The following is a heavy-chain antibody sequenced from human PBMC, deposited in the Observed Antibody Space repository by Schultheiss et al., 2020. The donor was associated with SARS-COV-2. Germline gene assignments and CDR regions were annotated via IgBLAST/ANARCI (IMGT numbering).Heavy chain of an antibody. Sequence: GSLRLSCAVYGGSFSGYYWSWIRQPPGKGLEWIGEINHSGSTNYNPSLKSRVTISVDTSKNQFSLKLSCVTATDTAVYYCARGRAVAGNMAVDDYWGQGTLVTVAS. CDR1: GGSFSGYY. J-gene: IGHJ4*02. D-gene: IGHD6-19*01. CDR2: INHSGST. V-gene: IGHV4-34*01. CDR3: ARGRAVAGNMAVDDY.